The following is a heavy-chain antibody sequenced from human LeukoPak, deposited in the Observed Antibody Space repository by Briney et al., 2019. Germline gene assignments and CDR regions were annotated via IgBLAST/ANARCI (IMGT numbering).Heavy chain of an antibody. J-gene: IGHJ5*02. CDR2: INHIGIT. D-gene: IGHD2-15*01. Sequence: SETLSLTCAVYGGSFSGYYWSWIRQPPGKGLEWIGEINHIGITNYNPSLKSRVTISVDTSKNQFSLKLSSVTAADTAVYYCAVLVAAKDGWFDPWGQGTLVTVSS. CDR3: AVLVAAKDGWFDP. V-gene: IGHV4-34*01. CDR1: GGSFSGYY.